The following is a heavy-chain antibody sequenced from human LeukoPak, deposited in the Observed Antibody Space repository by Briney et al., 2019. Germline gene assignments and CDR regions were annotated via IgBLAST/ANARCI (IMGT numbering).Heavy chain of an antibody. CDR2: IWYDGSNK. Sequence: PGRSLRLSCVASGFTLSSYGMHWVRQAPGKGLEWVAVIWYDGSNKYYADSVKGRFTISRDNSKNTLHLQMNSLRAEDTAVYYCAKDLFDYWGQGTLVTVSS. D-gene: IGHD2-21*01. CDR1: GFTLSSYG. J-gene: IGHJ4*02. V-gene: IGHV3-33*06. CDR3: AKDLFDY.